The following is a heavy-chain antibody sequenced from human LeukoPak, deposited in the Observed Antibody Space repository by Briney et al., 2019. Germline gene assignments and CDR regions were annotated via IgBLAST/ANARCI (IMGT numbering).Heavy chain of an antibody. V-gene: IGHV3-9*01. CDR1: GFTFDDYA. J-gene: IGHJ2*01. CDR2: ISWNSGSI. D-gene: IGHD6-19*01. CDR3: AKDSSGWDTWYFDL. Sequence: GGSLRLSCAASGFTFDDYAMHWARQAPGKGLEWVSGISWNSGSIGYADSVKGRFTISRDNARNSLYLQMNSLRAEDTALYYCAKDSSGWDTWYFDLWGRGTLVTVSS.